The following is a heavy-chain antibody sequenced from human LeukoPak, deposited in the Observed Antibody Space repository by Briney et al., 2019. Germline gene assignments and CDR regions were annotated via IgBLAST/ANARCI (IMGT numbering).Heavy chain of an antibody. D-gene: IGHD5-18*01. J-gene: IGHJ4*02. CDR2: INHSGST. Sequence: PSETLSLNCTVSGGSISSSSYYWGWIRQPPGKGLEWIGEINHSGSTNYNPSLKSRVTISVDTSKNQFSLKLSSVTAADTAVYYCARGTTRGYSYGRGVLDYWGQGTLVTVSS. CDR1: GGSISSSSYY. V-gene: IGHV4-39*07. CDR3: ARGTTRGYSYGRGVLDY.